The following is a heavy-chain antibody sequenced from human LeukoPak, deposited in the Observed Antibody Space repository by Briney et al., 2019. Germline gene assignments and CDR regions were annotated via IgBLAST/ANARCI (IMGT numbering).Heavy chain of an antibody. J-gene: IGHJ4*02. D-gene: IGHD3-10*01. V-gene: IGHV3-7*01. Sequence: PGGSLRLSCAASGFTFSSYWMSWVRQAPGKGPEWVANIKQDRSEKYYVDSVKGRFTISRDNAKNSLYLQMNSLRAEDTAVYYCASITMVRGVHFDYWGQGTLVTVSS. CDR2: IKQDRSEK. CDR1: GFTFSSYW. CDR3: ASITMVRGVHFDY.